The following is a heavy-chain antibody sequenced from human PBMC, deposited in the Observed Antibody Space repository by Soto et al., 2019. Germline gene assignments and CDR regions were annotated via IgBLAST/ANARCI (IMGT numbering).Heavy chain of an antibody. V-gene: IGHV1-69*06. D-gene: IGHD3-3*01. J-gene: IGHJ6*02. CDR3: ARQEITIFGVVTPFLDVGMDV. CDR2: IIPIFGTA. CDR1: GGTFSSYA. Sequence: SVKVSCKASGGTFSSYAISWVRQAPGQGLEWMGGIIPIFGTANYAQKFQGRVTITADKSTSTAYMELSSLRSEDTAMYYCARQEITIFGVVTPFLDVGMDVWGQGTTVTVSS.